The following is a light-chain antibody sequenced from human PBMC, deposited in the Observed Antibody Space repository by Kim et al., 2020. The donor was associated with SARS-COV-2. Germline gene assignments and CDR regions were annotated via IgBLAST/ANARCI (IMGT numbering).Light chain of an antibody. CDR3: QQYNNWLWT. Sequence: GSPGERATLSCRASQSGSSNLAWYQQKPGQAPRLLIYGASTRATGIPARFSGSGSGTEFTLTISSLQSEDFAVYYCQQYNNWLWTFGQGTKVDIK. V-gene: IGKV3-15*01. CDR1: QSGSSN. CDR2: GAS. J-gene: IGKJ1*01.